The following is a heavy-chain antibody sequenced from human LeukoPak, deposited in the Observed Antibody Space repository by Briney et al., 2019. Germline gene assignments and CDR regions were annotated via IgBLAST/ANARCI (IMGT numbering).Heavy chain of an antibody. D-gene: IGHD5-24*01. CDR1: GFTFSTYW. V-gene: IGHV3-74*01. Sequence: PGGSLRLSCAASGFTFSTYWMHWARQAPGKGLVWVSRINSDGSSTSYADSVKGRFTISRDNAKNTVYLQMNSLRAEDTAVYYCARCRDGYNYARYFDYWGQGTLVTVSS. CDR3: ARCRDGYNYARYFDY. J-gene: IGHJ4*02. CDR2: INSDGSST.